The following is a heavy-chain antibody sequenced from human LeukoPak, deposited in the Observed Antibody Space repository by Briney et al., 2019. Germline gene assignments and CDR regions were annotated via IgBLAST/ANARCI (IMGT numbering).Heavy chain of an antibody. D-gene: IGHD3-10*01. V-gene: IGHV3-48*03. CDR2: ICGRGVTT. CDR3: AKHGWGVISNYFDY. CDR1: GFTFSGYE. Sequence: GGSLRLSCEASGFTFSGYEMNWVRQAPGKGLEWISYICGRGVTTYYADSVKGRFTISRDDAKKLLYLEMNSLRAEDTAVYYCAKHGWGVISNYFDYWGQGTLVTVSS. J-gene: IGHJ4*02.